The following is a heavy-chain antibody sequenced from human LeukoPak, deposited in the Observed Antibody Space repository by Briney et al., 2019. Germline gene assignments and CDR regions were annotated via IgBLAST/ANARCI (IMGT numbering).Heavy chain of an antibody. V-gene: IGHV3-48*01. J-gene: IGHJ4*02. CDR3: ARDQYQLPDY. CDR2: ISHNGDTI. Sequence: GGSLRLSCEASGFDFSIYEMNWVRQAPGKGLEWISYISHNGDTIKYADSVKGRFTISRDNARNSLYLQMNSLRAEDTAVYYCARDQYQLPDYWGQGTLVTASS. D-gene: IGHD2-2*01. CDR1: GFDFSIYE.